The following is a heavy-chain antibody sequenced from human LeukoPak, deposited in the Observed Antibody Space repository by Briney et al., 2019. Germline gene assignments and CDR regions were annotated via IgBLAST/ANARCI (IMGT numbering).Heavy chain of an antibody. CDR1: GYTFTEYY. D-gene: IGHD2-15*01. CDR3: ARSFGYCIGGSCYSLDY. Sequence: GASVKVSCKASGYTFTEYYMHWVRQAPGQGLEWMGWINPHSGGTNYAQKFQGRVTMTRDTSISTAYMELSRLRSDDTAVYYCARSFGYCIGGSCYSLDYWAQGTLVTVPS. V-gene: IGHV1-2*02. J-gene: IGHJ4*02. CDR2: INPHSGGT.